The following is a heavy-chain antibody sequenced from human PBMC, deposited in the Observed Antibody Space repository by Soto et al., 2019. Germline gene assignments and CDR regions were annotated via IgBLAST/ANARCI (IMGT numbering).Heavy chain of an antibody. Sequence: TSETLSLTCSVSGGSINSGDYYWSWIRQSPGKGLEWIGYIYYSGSTYYNPSLKSRSTISIDTSKNQFFLDVDSVAAADTAVYYCARLYTGYEAFDYWGQGTLVTVS. D-gene: IGHD5-12*01. CDR3: ARLYTGYEAFDY. J-gene: IGHJ4*02. V-gene: IGHV4-30-4*01. CDR2: IYYSGST. CDR1: GGSINSGDYY.